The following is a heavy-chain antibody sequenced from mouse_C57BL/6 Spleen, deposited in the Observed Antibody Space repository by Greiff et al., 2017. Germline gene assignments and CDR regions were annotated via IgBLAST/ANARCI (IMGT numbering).Heavy chain of an antibody. CDR3: AREDYDYDGGAWFAY. Sequence: QVQLKQPGTELVKPGASVKLSCKASGYTFTSYWMHWVKQRPGQGLEWIGNINPSNGGTNYNEKFKSKATLTVDKSSSTAYMQLSSLTSEDSAVYYCAREDYDYDGGAWFAYWGQGTLVTVSA. D-gene: IGHD2-4*01. CDR1: GYTFTSYW. CDR2: INPSNGGT. J-gene: IGHJ3*01. V-gene: IGHV1-53*01.